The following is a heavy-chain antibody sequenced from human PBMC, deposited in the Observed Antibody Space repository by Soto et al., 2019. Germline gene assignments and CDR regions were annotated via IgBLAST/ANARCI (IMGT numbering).Heavy chain of an antibody. CDR1: GFTFSSYG. D-gene: IGHD3-10*01. CDR3: ARAGVPSSEYYYYMDV. J-gene: IGHJ6*03. Sequence: GGSLRLSCAASGFTFSSYGMHWVRQAPGKGLEWVAVIWYDGSNKYYADSVKGRFTISRDNSKNTLYPQMNSLRAEDTAVYYCARAGVPSSEYYYYMDVWGKGTTVTISS. CDR2: IWYDGSNK. V-gene: IGHV3-33*01.